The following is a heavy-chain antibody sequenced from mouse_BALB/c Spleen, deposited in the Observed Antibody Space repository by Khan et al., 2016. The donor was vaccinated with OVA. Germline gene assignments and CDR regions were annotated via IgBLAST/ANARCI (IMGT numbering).Heavy chain of an antibody. Sequence: QVQLQQSGVELVRPGASVKLSCKASGYTFTSYWMNWVKQRPGQGLEWIGMIDPSDSETHYNQMFEDKATLTVDKSSSTAYMQLSSLTSEDSAVYYCARDPSIYYYGSSPFAYWGQGTLVTVSA. CDR3: ARDPSIYYYGSSPFAY. CDR1: GYTFTSYW. V-gene: IGHV1-61*01. J-gene: IGHJ3*01. CDR2: IDPSDSET. D-gene: IGHD1-1*01.